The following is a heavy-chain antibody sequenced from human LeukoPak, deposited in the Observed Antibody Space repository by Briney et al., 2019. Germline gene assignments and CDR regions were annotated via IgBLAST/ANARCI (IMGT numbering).Heavy chain of an antibody. Sequence: PGGYLRLSCAASGFTVSSNYMSWVRQAPGKGLEWVSVIYSGGSTYYADSVKGRFTISRDNSKNTLYLQMNSLRAEDTAVYYCASSPHYDILTGSSTWGQGTLVTVSS. V-gene: IGHV3-53*01. CDR3: ASSPHYDILTGSST. J-gene: IGHJ4*02. D-gene: IGHD3-9*01. CDR1: GFTVSSNY. CDR2: IYSGGST.